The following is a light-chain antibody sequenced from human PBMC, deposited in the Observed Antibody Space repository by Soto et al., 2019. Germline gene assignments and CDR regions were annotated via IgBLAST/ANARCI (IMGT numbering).Light chain of an antibody. Sequence: QSALTQPASVSGSPGQSITISCTGTSSDVGGYNYVSWYQQHPGKAPKLMIYEVSHRPSGVSNRFSGSKSDNTASLTISGLPAEDEADHYCSSYTSSSIDYVFGTGTKVTVL. CDR1: SSDVGGYNY. V-gene: IGLV2-14*01. J-gene: IGLJ1*01. CDR3: SSYTSSSIDYV. CDR2: EVS.